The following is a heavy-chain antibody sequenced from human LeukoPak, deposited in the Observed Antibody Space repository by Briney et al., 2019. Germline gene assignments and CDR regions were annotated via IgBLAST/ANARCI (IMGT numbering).Heavy chain of an antibody. CDR2: IIWNSGSI. CDR3: AKDKAPLYSGYDWDLDF. V-gene: IGHV3-9*01. D-gene: IGHD5-12*01. Sequence: CLRLSCAASGFTFLQYAIGWVRQVPGEGLGWVSGIIWNSGSIGYADSVRGRFTISRDNAKNSVYLQMNSLRAEDTALYYCAKDKAPLYSGYDWDLDFWGQGTLVIVSS. J-gene: IGHJ4*02. CDR1: GFTFLQYA.